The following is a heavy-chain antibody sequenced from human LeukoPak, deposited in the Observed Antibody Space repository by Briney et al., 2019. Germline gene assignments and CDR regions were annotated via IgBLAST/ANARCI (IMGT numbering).Heavy chain of an antibody. Sequence: GSLRLSCAASGFTFSSYSMNWVRQAPGKGLEWVSSISSSSVYINYADSVKGRFTISRDNAKNTLYLQMNSLRAEDTAVYCCARGYSGYFYYWGQGTLVTVSS. CDR1: GFTFSSYS. CDR3: ARGYSGYFYY. D-gene: IGHD5-12*01. V-gene: IGHV3-21*01. CDR2: ISSSSVYI. J-gene: IGHJ4*02.